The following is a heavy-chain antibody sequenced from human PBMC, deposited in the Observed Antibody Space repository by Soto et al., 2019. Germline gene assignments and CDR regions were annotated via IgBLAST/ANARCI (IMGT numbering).Heavy chain of an antibody. CDR3: ARQHYVDYFDY. Sequence: EVQLGESGAGLVQRGGSLRVCGAGTGFGFRKFWTKWIRHVPGKGLEWVATIKDDGSQKFYVDSVRSRVSISRDNGMNFVFLEMSLLRGGDTATYYCARQHYVDYFDYWGQGVVVTVSS. CDR2: IKDDGSQK. V-gene: IGHV3-7*01. J-gene: IGHJ4*02. CDR1: GFGFRKFW. D-gene: IGHD3-10*02.